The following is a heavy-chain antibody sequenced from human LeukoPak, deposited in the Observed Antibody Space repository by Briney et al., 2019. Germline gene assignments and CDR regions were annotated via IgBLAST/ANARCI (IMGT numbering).Heavy chain of an antibody. V-gene: IGHV1-46*01. CDR3: ARGEGPYSGYEQSLRGDY. D-gene: IGHD5-12*01. J-gene: IGHJ4*02. CDR1: GYTFTSYY. CDR2: INPSGGST. Sequence: ASVKVSCKASGYTFTSYYMHWVRQAPGQGLEWMGIINPSGGSTSYAQKFQGRVTMTTDTSTSTAYMELRSLRSDDTAVYYCARGEGPYSGYEQSLRGDYWGQGTLVTVSS.